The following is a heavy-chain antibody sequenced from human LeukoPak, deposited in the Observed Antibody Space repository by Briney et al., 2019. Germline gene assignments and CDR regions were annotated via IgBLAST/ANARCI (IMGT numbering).Heavy chain of an antibody. CDR1: GFTLGDYL. CDR3: SRGSGWLSVY. Sequence: GGSLRLSCTASGFTLGDYLMSWFRQAPGKGREWIGFISGGTTEYDAPVKGRFTISRDDSTSIAYLQMNSLTTEDTAVYYCSRGSGWLSVYWGQGTLVTVSS. D-gene: IGHD6-19*01. V-gene: IGHV3-49*03. CDR2: ISGGTT. J-gene: IGHJ4*02.